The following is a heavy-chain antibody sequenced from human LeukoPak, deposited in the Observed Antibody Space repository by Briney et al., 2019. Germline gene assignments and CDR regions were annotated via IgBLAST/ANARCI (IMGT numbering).Heavy chain of an antibody. CDR2: MYISGST. V-gene: IGHV4-61*02. J-gene: IGHJ4*02. D-gene: IGHD5-18*01. Sequence: TSETLSLTCTVSGGSINSGDYYWSWIRQPAGKGLEWIGRMYISGSTHYNPSLESRVTISVDTSKNQFSLKLSSVTAADTAVYYCARDRGGYTYSHDYWGQGTLVTVSS. CDR3: ARDRGGYTYSHDY. CDR1: GGSINSGDYY.